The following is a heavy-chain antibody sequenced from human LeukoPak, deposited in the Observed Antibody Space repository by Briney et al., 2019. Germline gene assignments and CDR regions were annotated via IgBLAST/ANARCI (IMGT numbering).Heavy chain of an antibody. V-gene: IGHV1-2*04. CDR2: INPNSGGT. J-gene: IGHJ4*02. Sequence: ASVKVSCKASGYTFTGYYMHWVRQAPGQGLEWMGWINPNSGGTNYAQKFQGWVTMTRDTSISTAYMELSRLRSDDTAVYYCARGGLTGPLYFDYWGQGTLVTVSS. CDR1: GYTFTGYY. CDR3: ARGGLTGPLYFDY. D-gene: IGHD7-27*01.